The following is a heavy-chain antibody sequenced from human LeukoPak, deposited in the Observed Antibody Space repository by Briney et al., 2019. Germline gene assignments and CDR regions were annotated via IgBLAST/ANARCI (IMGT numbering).Heavy chain of an antibody. CDR2: ISDVGGNS. CDR1: GFTFGSYA. D-gene: IGHD3-10*01. J-gene: IGHJ4*02. V-gene: IGHV3-23*01. Sequence: PGGSLRPSCAASGFTFGSYAMSWVRQAAGQGLESFSDISDVGGNSYYADSVKGRFTISRDNSKNTLYLQVNSLRVEDTAVYYCAKQSGGSGSYPFDYWGQGTLVTVSS. CDR3: AKQSGGSGSYPFDY.